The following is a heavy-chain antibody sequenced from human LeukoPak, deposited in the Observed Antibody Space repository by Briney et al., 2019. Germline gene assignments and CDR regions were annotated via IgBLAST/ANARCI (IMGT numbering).Heavy chain of an antibody. J-gene: IGHJ4*02. V-gene: IGHV1-18*04. CDR2: ISAYNGNT. D-gene: IGHD6-13*01. Sequence: ASVKVSCKASGYTFSGYYMHWVRQAPGQGLEWMGWISAYNGNTNYAQKLQGRVTMTTDTSTSTAYMELRSLRSDDTAVYYCARDHRVAATLKDYWGQGTLVTVSS. CDR1: GYTFSGYY. CDR3: ARDHRVAATLKDY.